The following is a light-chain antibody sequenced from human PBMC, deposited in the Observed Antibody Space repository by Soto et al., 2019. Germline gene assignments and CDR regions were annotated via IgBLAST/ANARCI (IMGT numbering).Light chain of an antibody. V-gene: IGLV1-47*01. CDR3: ATCDDSLRNHV. J-gene: IGLJ1*01. Sequence: QSVLAQTPSASGTPGQRVTISCSGSGSNIGSHNVDWYQHLPGTAPKLLIYKNNQRPSGVPDRFSGSKSGASASLAISGLRSEDEADYYCATCDDSLRNHVFGTGTKVTVL. CDR1: GSNIGSHN. CDR2: KNN.